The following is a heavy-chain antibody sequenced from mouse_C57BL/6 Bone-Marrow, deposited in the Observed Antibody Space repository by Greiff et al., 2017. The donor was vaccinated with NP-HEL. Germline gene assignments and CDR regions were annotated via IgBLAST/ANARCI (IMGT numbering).Heavy chain of an antibody. CDR3: ARDDMYYYGSSPYYAMDY. D-gene: IGHD1-1*01. CDR2: IDPSDSYT. Sequence: QVQLQQSGAELVMPGASVKLSCKASGYTFTSYWMHWVKQRPGQGLEWIGEIDPSDSYTNYNQQFKGKSTLTVDKSSSTAYMQLSSLTSEDSAVYYCARDDMYYYGSSPYYAMDYWGQGTSVTVSS. CDR1: GYTFTSYW. V-gene: IGHV1-69*01. J-gene: IGHJ4*01.